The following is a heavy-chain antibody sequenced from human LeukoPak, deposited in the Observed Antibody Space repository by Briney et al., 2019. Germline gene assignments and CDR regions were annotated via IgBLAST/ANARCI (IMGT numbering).Heavy chain of an antibody. J-gene: IGHJ6*02. CDR3: ARDMSGYCSSTSCYGYYYYGMDV. V-gene: IGHV4-59*01. D-gene: IGHD2-2*01. CDR1: GGSLSSYY. Sequence: SETLSLTCTVSGGSLSSYYWSWIRQPPGKGLEWIGYIYYSGSTNYNPSLKSRVTISVDTSKNQFSLKLSSVTAADTAVYYCARDMSGYCSSTSCYGYYYYGMDVWGQGTTVTVSS. CDR2: IYYSGST.